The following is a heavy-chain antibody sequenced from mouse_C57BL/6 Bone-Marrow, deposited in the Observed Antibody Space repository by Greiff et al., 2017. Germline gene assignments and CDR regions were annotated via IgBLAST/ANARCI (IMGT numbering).Heavy chain of an antibody. V-gene: IGHV1-81*01. CDR1: GYTFTSYG. CDR3: ARSGGREFAY. Sequence: QVQLQQSGAELARPGASVKLSCKASGYTFTSYGISWVKQRTGQGLEWIGEIYPRSGNTYYNEKFKGKATLTADKSSSTAYMELRSLTSEDSAVYFCARSGGREFAYWGQGTLVTVSA. J-gene: IGHJ3*01. D-gene: IGHD3-1*01. CDR2: IYPRSGNT.